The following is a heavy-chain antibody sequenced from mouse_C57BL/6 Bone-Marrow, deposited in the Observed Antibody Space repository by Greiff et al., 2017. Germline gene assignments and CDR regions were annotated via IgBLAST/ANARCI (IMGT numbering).Heavy chain of an antibody. Sequence: EVKLVESGEGLGKPGGSLKLSGAASGFTFRDYGRAGVGQAPRKGPEWVAFSSNLAFSIYYADTVTGRFTISRENAKNTLYLEMSSLRSEDTAMYYCARHGLLYAMDYWGQGTSVTVSS. V-gene: IGHV5-15*04. D-gene: IGHD1-1*01. J-gene: IGHJ4*01. CDR1: GFTFRDYG. CDR2: SSNLAFSI. CDR3: ARHGLLYAMDY.